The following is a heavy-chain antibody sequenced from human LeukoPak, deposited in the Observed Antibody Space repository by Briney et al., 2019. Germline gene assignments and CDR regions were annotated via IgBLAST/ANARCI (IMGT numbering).Heavy chain of an antibody. D-gene: IGHD3-10*01. V-gene: IGHV3-23*01. CDR1: GFTFSSYA. J-gene: IGHJ6*02. Sequence: GGSLRLSCEASGFTFSSYAMSWVRQAPGKGLEWVSAISGSGGSTYYADSVKGRFTISRDNSKNTLYLQMNSLRAEDTAVYYCAKGAALSGFGELPPLYYYYGMDVWGQGTTVTVSS. CDR2: ISGSGGST. CDR3: AKGAALSGFGELPPLYYYYGMDV.